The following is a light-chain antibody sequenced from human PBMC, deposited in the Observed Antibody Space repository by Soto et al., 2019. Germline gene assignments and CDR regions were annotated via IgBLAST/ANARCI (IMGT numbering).Light chain of an antibody. CDR1: QGISSY. J-gene: IGKJ4*01. V-gene: IGKV1-8*01. Sequence: AIRMTQSPSSFSASTGDRVTITCRASQGISSYLAWYQQKPGKAPTLMIYAASTLQSGVPSRLSGSGSGTDFTLNISCLQSADFATYYCQQYYSYPTFGGGTKVEIK. CDR3: QQYYSYPT. CDR2: AAS.